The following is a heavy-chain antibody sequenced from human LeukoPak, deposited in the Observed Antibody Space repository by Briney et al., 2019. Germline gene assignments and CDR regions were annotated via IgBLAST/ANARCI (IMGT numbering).Heavy chain of an antibody. CDR2: INHSGST. CDR3: ARERDGSGTQRGLDY. J-gene: IGHJ4*02. CDR1: GGSFSGYY. V-gene: IGHV4-34*01. Sequence: SETLSLTCAVYGGSFSGYYWSWIRQPPGKGLEWIGEINHSGSTNYNPSLKSRVTISVDKSKNQFSLKLSSVTAADTAVYYCARERDGSGTQRGLDYWGQGTLVTVSS. D-gene: IGHD3-10*01.